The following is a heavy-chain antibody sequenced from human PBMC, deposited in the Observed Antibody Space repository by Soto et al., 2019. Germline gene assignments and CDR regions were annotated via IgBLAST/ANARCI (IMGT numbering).Heavy chain of an antibody. CDR2: ISGYNGDT. Sequence: ASVKVSCKASGYTFTRYCISWVRQAPGQGLEWMGWISGYNGDTNYAQKFQGRVTMTVDTSTTTAFMELTSLTSDDRAVYYCAKNGQPPYYYYGMDVWGQGTTVTVSS. CDR1: GYTFTRYC. D-gene: IGHD2-8*01. J-gene: IGHJ6*02. V-gene: IGHV1-18*01. CDR3: AKNGQPPYYYYGMDV.